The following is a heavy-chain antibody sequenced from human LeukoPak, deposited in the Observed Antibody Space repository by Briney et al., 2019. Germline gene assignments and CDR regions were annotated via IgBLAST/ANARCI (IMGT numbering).Heavy chain of an antibody. CDR3: ARKENVYYYFDY. D-gene: IGHD3-10*01. CDR2: IYYSGST. J-gene: IGHJ4*02. Sequence: SETLSLTCTVSGGSISSSSYYWGWIRQPPGKGLEWIGSIYYSGSTYYNPSLKSRVTISVDTSKNQFSLKLSSVTAVDTAVYYCARKENVYYYFDYWGQGTLVTVSS. CDR1: GGSISSSSYY. V-gene: IGHV4-39*07.